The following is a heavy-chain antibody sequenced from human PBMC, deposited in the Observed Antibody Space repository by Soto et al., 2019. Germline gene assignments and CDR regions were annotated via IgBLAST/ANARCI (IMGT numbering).Heavy chain of an antibody. V-gene: IGHV4-59*01. CDR2: IYYSGST. J-gene: IGHJ4*02. Sequence: SETLSLTCTVSGGSISSYYWSWIRQPPGKGLEWIGYIYYSGSTNYNPSLKSRVTISVDTSKNQFSLKLSSVTAADTAVYYCATTPISGSWYTNSEIYFDYWGQGTPVTVSS. CDR3: ATTPISGSWYTNSEIYFDY. CDR1: GGSISSYY. D-gene: IGHD6-13*01.